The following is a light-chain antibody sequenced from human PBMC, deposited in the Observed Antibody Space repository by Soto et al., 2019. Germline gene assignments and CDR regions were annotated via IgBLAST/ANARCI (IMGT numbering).Light chain of an antibody. CDR1: QTISSW. J-gene: IGKJ1*01. CDR3: QQYNSYSGA. CDR2: KAS. V-gene: IGKV1-5*03. Sequence: DIQMTQTPSTLSGSVGDRVTITCRASQTISSWLAWYQQKPGKAPKLLIYKASTLKSGAPSRFSGSGSGTEITLTISSLQPDDAATYHCQQYNSYSGAFGQGTK.